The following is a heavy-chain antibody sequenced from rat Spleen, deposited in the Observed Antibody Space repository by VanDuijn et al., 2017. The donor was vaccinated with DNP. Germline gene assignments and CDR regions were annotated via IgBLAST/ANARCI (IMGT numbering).Heavy chain of an antibody. D-gene: IGHD4-3*01. CDR1: GFTFSDYN. Sequence: EVQLVESGGGLVQPGRSLKLSCAASGFTFSDYNMAWVRQAPKKGLEWVATISYDGSSTYYRDSVKGRFTISRDNAKNIQYLQMDSLRSEDTATYYCVRWNSGHFDYWGQGVMVTVSS. CDR2: ISYDGSST. V-gene: IGHV5-7*01. CDR3: VRWNSGHFDY. J-gene: IGHJ2*01.